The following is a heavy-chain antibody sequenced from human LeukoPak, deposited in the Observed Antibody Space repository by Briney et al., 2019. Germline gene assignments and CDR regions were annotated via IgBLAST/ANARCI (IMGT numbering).Heavy chain of an antibody. CDR3: ARHAASVGRGWYQVDY. J-gene: IGHJ4*02. V-gene: IGHV4-39*01. D-gene: IGHD6-19*01. CDR1: GGSISSRDYY. CDR2: IYNSGRS. Sequence: NPSETLSLTCIVSGGSISSRDYYWVWLRQPPGMGLEWFGTIYNSGRSYSNPTLKRRVTISVDTSKNQFSLKLISVAAADTAVYYCARHAASVGRGWYQVDYWGQGTLVTVSS.